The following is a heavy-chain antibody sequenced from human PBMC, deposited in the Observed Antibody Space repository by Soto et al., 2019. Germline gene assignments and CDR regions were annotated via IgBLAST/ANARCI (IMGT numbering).Heavy chain of an antibody. CDR2: ISASGGST. D-gene: IGHD6-19*01. V-gene: IGHV3-23*01. Sequence: GGSLRLSCAASGFIYSSYAMGWVRQAPGQGLEWVSCISASGGSTYYADSVKGRFTVSRDNFENTLYLEMNSLRAGDTAVYYCVRGYSSGWYYFDYWGRGTLVTVSS. J-gene: IGHJ4*02. CDR3: VRGYSSGWYYFDY. CDR1: GFIYSSYA.